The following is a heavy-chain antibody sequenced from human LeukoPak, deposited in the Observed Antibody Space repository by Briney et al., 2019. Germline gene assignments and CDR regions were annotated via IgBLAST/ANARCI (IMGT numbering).Heavy chain of an antibody. CDR1: GFPFSSYD. J-gene: IGHJ4*02. Sequence: GGSLRLSCAASGFPFSSYDMLWVRQAPGKGLEWFSGTGTAAGDTHYAVSVKGRFTISRENAKNSLYLQMNSLRAGDTGVYYCARESGRYSFGWTDFDYWGQGTLVTVSS. D-gene: IGHD5-18*01. CDR3: ARESGRYSFGWTDFDY. CDR2: TGTAAGDT. V-gene: IGHV3-13*01.